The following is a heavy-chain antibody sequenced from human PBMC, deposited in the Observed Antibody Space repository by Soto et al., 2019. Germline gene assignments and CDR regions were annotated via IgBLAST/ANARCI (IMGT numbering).Heavy chain of an antibody. J-gene: IGHJ4*02. CDR2: FSASGAGI. V-gene: IGHV3-23*01. CDR3: AKGEKVESRYDY. Sequence: EVQLLESGGGLVQPGGSLRLSCAASGFTLSNYVMSWVRQAPGEGLEWVSTFSASGAGIYYADSVKGRFTISRDNSKNTLYLQMNSLRAEDTAVYYCAKGEKVESRYDYWGQGTLVTVSS. CDR1: GFTLSNYV. D-gene: IGHD3-9*01.